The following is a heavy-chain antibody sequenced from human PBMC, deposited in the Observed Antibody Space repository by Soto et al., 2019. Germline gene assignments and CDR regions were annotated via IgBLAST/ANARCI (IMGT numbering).Heavy chain of an antibody. V-gene: IGHV3-74*01. CDR3: ASNYAYAEGYSFSGIDV. J-gene: IGHJ6*02. Sequence: PGGSLRLSCVASGFTFRNYWIHWVREAPERGLVWVSRANSDGDTTYYADSGKGRFTSSRDNAKNTLHLQMNSLGAEDTAVYYCASNYAYAEGYSFSGIDVWGQGATVTVSS. CDR2: ANSDGDTT. CDR1: GFTFRNYW. D-gene: IGHD3-16*01.